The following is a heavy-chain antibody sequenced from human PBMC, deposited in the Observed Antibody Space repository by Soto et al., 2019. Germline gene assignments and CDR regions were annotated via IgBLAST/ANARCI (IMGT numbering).Heavy chain of an antibody. CDR1: GFTFSSYS. J-gene: IGHJ6*03. V-gene: IGHV3-48*01. CDR2: ISSSSSTI. CDR3: ARAGGYDYGVPYYYYYMDV. Sequence: GGSLRLSCAASGFTFSSYSMNWVRQAPGKGLEWVSYISSSSSTIYYADSVKGRFTISRDNAKNSLYLQMNSLRAEDTAVYYCARAGGYDYGVPYYYYYMDVWGKGTTVTVSS. D-gene: IGHD4-17*01.